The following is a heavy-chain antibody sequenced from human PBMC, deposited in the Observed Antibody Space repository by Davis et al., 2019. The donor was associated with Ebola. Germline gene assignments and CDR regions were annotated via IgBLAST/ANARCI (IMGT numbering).Heavy chain of an antibody. CDR1: GFRFSEYG. J-gene: IGHJ4*02. V-gene: IGHV3-21*04. CDR2: IGGFSDHI. Sequence: PGGSLRLSCTASGFRFSEYGMYWFRQAPGKGLEWLAYIGGFSDHINYEDSLEGRFTISRDNSKNTMYLQMNSLRGEDTAVYFCARGFYETMFGGFYYWGQGTQVTVSS. CDR3: ARGFYETMFGGFYY. D-gene: IGHD3-10*02.